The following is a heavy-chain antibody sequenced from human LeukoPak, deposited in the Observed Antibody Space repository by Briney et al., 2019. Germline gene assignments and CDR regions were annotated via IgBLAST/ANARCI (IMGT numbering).Heavy chain of an antibody. CDR1: GYTLTSYD. Sequence: ASVKVSCKASGYTLTSYDINWVRQATGQGLEWMGWMNPNSGNTGYAQKFQGRVTITRNTSISTAYMELSSLRSEDTAVYYCARELIAAAALDVWGRGTTVTVSS. CDR3: ARELIAAAALDV. D-gene: IGHD6-13*01. V-gene: IGHV1-8*03. J-gene: IGHJ6*04. CDR2: MNPNSGNT.